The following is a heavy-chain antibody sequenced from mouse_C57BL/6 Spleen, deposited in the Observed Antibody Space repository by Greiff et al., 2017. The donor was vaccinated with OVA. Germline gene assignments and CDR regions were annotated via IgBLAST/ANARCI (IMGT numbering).Heavy chain of an antibody. CDR2: ISNKANGYTT. CDR1: GFTFTDYY. CDR3: ASPYYDGSSWFDY. V-gene: IGHV7-3*01. D-gene: IGHD1-1*01. J-gene: IGHJ3*01. Sequence: EVLLVESGGGLVQPGGSLSLSCAASGFTFTDYYMRWVRQPPGKALEWLVFISNKANGYTTAYSDSVKVRFTISRDNSQSILYLQVNVLSAEDGATYYCASPYYDGSSWFDYWGQGTLVTVSA.